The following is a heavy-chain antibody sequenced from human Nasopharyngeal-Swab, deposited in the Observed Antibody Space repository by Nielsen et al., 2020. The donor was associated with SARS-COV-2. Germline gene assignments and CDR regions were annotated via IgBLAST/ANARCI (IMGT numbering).Heavy chain of an antibody. CDR2: IYSSGGT. Sequence: SETLSLTCTVSGDSVSSGSYYWSWIRQPPGKGLEWIGHIYSSGGTNYNPSLKSRVTISIDTSKNQFSLKLSSVTAADTAVYYCARDSPGGDYVGYWKYYYYGMDVWGQGTTVTVSS. CDR3: ARDSPGGDYVGYWKYYYYGMDV. V-gene: IGHV4-61*01. CDR1: GDSVSSGSYY. D-gene: IGHD4-17*01. J-gene: IGHJ6*02.